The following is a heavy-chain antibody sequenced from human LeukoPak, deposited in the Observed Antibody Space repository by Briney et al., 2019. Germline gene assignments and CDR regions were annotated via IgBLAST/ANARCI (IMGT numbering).Heavy chain of an antibody. V-gene: IGHV4-34*01. Sequence: SETLSLTCAVYGGSFSGYYWRWIRQPPGKGLEWIGEINHSGSTNYNPSLKSRVTISVDTSKNQLSLKMSSVTAADTAVYYCARGKRLESSGYYFNWFDPWGQGTLVTASS. CDR2: INHSGST. CDR3: ARGKRLESSGYYFNWFDP. J-gene: IGHJ5*02. CDR1: GGSFSGYY. D-gene: IGHD3-22*01.